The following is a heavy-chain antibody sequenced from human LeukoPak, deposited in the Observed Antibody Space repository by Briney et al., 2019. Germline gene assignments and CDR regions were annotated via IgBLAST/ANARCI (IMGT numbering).Heavy chain of an antibody. CDR3: ARQGNTGFPDAFDL. CDR1: GFSITTNNYY. CDR2: IHYTGNT. V-gene: IGHV4-39*01. Sequence: SETLSLTCTVSGFSITTNNYYWGWIRQTPGKGLEWIGTIHYTGNTYDNPSLKSRVSISIDTSTSQFSLKVISLTAADTAVYYCARQGNTGFPDAFDLWGQGTMVTVSS. J-gene: IGHJ3*01. D-gene: IGHD1/OR15-1a*01.